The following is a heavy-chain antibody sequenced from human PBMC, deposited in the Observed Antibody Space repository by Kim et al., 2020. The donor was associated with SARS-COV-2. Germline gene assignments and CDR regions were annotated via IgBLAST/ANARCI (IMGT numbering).Heavy chain of an antibody. V-gene: IGHV3-9*01. D-gene: IGHD3-10*01. CDR3: AKDIGYYYGSGSYDY. Sequence: ESVKGRFTIARDNAKNSLYLQMNSLRAEDTALYYCAKDIGYYYGSGSYDYWGQGTLVTVSS. J-gene: IGHJ4*02.